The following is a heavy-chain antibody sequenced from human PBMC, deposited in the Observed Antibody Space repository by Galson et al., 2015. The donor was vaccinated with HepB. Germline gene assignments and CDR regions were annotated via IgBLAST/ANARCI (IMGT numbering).Heavy chain of an antibody. Sequence: SLVLCCAASGFTFSSYSMNWVRQAPGEGLEWDSYISSSSSTIYYADSVKGRFTIYRDNSKNSLYLQMHSLRAEDTAVYYSARIQQLVSFGYWGQGTLVPVSS. V-gene: IGHV3-48*01. D-gene: IGHD6-13*01. CDR3: ARIQQLVSFGY. J-gene: IGHJ4*02. CDR2: ISSSSSTI. CDR1: GFTFSSYS.